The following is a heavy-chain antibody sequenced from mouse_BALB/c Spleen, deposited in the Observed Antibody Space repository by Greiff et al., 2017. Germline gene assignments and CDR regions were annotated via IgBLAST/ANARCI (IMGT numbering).Heavy chain of an antibody. CDR2: ISSGSSTI. CDR1: GFTFSSFG. CDR3: ARSYYDYDDYYFDD. V-gene: IGHV5-17*02. Sequence: EVMLVESGGGLVQPGGSRKLSCAASGFTFSSFGMHWVRQAPEKGLEWVAYISSGSSTIYYADTVKGRFTISRDNPKNTLFLQMTSLRSEDTAMYYCARSYYDYDDYYFDDWGQGTTLTVSS. D-gene: IGHD2-4*01. J-gene: IGHJ2*01.